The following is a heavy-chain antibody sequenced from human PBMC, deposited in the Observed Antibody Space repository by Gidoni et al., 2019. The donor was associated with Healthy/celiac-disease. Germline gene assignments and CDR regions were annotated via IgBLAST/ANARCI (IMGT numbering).Heavy chain of an antibody. J-gene: IGHJ4*01. CDR1: GGSFSGYY. V-gene: IGHV4-34*04. Sequence: QVQLQQWGAGLLKPSETLSLTCAVYGGSFSGYYLNWIRQPPGKGLEWIGEINHSGRTTNNPSLTSRATISVDTSKNQVSMKLSSVTAADTAVYYCARGGRSFKRWLQFGYHYWVHGTLVTVSS. CDR2: INHSGRT. CDR3: ARGGRSFKRWLQFGYHY. D-gene: IGHD5-12*01.